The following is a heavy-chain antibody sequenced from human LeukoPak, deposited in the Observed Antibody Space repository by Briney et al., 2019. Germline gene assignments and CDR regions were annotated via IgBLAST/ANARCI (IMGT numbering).Heavy chain of an antibody. CDR3: ARTASYGDYVFWYFDY. J-gene: IGHJ4*02. CDR1: GFTFDDYG. CDR2: INWNGGST. D-gene: IGHD4-17*01. V-gene: IGHV3-20*01. Sequence: GGSLRLSCAASGFTFDDYGMSWVRQAPGKGLEWVSGINWNGGSTGYADSVKGRFTISRDNAKNSLYLQMNSLRAEDTALYHCARTASYGDYVFWYFDYWGQGTLVTVSS.